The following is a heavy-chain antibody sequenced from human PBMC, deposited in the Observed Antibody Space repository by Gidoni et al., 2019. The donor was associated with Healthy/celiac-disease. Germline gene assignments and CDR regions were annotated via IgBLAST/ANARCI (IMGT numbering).Heavy chain of an antibody. V-gene: IGHV3-30*18. CDR3: AKDWRRDYYGSGSYYPGV. CDR2: ISYDGSNK. J-gene: IGHJ4*02. Sequence: QVQLGESGGGVVQPGRSVRLACAASGFAFSSYGMHWVRQAAGKGLEWVAVISYDGSNKYYADSVKGRFTISRDNSKNTLYLQMNSLRAEDTAVYYCAKDWRRDYYGSGSYYPGVWGQGTLVTVSS. D-gene: IGHD3-10*01. CDR1: GFAFSSYG.